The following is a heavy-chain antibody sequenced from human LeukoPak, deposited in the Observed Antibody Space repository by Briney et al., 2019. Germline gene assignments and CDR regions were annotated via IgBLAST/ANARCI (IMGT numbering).Heavy chain of an antibody. Sequence: PRGSLRLSCAASGFTFSSYAMSWVRQAPGKGLEWVSAISGSGGSTYYADSVKGRFTISRDNSKNTLYLQMNSLRAGETAVYYCAKVGKGLYWYYFDYWGQGTLVTVSS. CDR3: AKVGKGLYWYYFDY. CDR2: ISGSGGST. D-gene: IGHD2-8*02. CDR1: GFTFSSYA. J-gene: IGHJ4*02. V-gene: IGHV3-23*01.